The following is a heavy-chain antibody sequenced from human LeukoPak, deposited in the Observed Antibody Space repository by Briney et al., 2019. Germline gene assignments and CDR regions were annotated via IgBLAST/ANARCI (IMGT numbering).Heavy chain of an antibody. D-gene: IGHD6-13*01. CDR2: INPSGGT. V-gene: IGHV1-46*01. CDR3: SYSSSWADYYFDY. J-gene: IGHJ4*02. CDR1: GYTFSIYN. Sequence: ASVKVSCKASGYTFSIYNMHWVRQAPGQGLEWMGIINPSGGTSYAQKLQGRITMTRDTSTSTLLMELSSLRSEDTAVYYCSYSSSWADYYFDYWGQGTLVTVSS.